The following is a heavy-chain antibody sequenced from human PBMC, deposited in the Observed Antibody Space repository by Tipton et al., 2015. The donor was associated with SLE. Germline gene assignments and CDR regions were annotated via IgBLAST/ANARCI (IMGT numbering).Heavy chain of an antibody. CDR1: GVSISSRTYY. V-gene: IGHV4-39*01. Sequence: TLSLTCTVPGVSISSRTYYWGWIRQPPGKGLEWIGSMYYSGNTYYNPSLKTRVTISVDTSKNQFSLKLSFVTAADTAVYYCARNLGPEWMATKRGYFDLWGRGTLVSVSS. J-gene: IGHJ2*01. CDR2: MYYSGNT. D-gene: IGHD5-24*01. CDR3: ARNLGPEWMATKRGYFDL.